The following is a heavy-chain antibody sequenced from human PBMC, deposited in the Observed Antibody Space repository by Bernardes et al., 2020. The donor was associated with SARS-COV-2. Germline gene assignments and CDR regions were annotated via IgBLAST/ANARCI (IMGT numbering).Heavy chain of an antibody. V-gene: IGHV3-7*01. D-gene: IGHD6-13*01. CDR3: ARDDSISWFRYFDY. Sequence: GSLRLSCAASGFTFSSYWMSWVRQAPGKGLEWVANIKQDGSEKYYVDSVKGRFTISRDNAKNSLYLQMNSLRAEDTAVYYCARDDSISWFRYFDYWGQGTLVTVSS. J-gene: IGHJ4*02. CDR1: GFTFSSYW. CDR2: IKQDGSEK.